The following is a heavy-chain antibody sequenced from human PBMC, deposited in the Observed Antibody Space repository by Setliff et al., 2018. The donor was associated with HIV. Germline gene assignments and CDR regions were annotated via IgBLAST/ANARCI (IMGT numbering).Heavy chain of an antibody. CDR2: IGPVGTST. CDR1: GFTFSSYA. V-gene: IGHV3-23*01. Sequence: QPGGSLRLSCAASGFTFSSYAMSWVRQAPGKGLEWVSAIGPVGTSTYYADSVKGRFTISRDNSKNTLFLQMNSLRAEDTAVYYCARAQDNYYDSSGYSFDSWGQGSLVTVSS. CDR3: ARAQDNYYDSSGYSFDS. J-gene: IGHJ4*02. D-gene: IGHD3-22*01.